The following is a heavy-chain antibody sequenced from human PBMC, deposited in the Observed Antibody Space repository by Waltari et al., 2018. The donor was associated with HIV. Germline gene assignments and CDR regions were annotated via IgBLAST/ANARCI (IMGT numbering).Heavy chain of an antibody. J-gene: IGHJ5*02. Sequence: EPEVADRGGTLIQPGGYLSLTCVADGFFVNTNYMTWVRQAPGKSLEWVAVHYPGGDTHYGESVKGRFSLSRDNFRNTVFLQLNNLIFDDTALYFCARGVRYLGPWGHGTRVTVSS. CDR1: GFFVNTNY. CDR2: HYPGGDT. CDR3: ARGVRYLGP. V-gene: IGHV3-53*05. D-gene: IGHD3-9*01.